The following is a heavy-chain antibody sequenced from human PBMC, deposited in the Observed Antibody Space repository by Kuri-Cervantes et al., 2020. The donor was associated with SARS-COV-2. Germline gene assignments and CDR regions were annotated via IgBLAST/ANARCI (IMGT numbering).Heavy chain of an antibody. CDR3: ARVPIAAPEY. D-gene: IGHD6-13*01. J-gene: IGHJ4*02. CDR2: IYHSGST. Sequence: SETLSLTCIVSGYSISSGYYWGWIRQPPGKGLEWIGSIYHSGSTYYNPSLKSRVTISVDTSKNQFSLKLSSVTAADPAVYYCARVPIAAPEYWGQGTLVTVSS. CDR1: GYSISSGYY. V-gene: IGHV4-38-2*02.